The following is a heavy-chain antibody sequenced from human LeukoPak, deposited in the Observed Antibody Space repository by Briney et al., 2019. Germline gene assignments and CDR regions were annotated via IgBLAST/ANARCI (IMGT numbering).Heavy chain of an antibody. J-gene: IGHJ4*02. V-gene: IGHV1-46*01. CDR1: GYTFTSYY. CDR2: INPSGGST. CDR3: ARDGEENDSSGYHDY. D-gene: IGHD3-22*01. Sequence: ASVKVSCKASGYTFTSYYMHWVRQAPGQGLEWMGIINPSGGSTSYAQKFQGRVTTTRDTSTSTVYMELSSLRSEDTAVYYCARDGEENDSSGYHDYWGQGTLVTVSS.